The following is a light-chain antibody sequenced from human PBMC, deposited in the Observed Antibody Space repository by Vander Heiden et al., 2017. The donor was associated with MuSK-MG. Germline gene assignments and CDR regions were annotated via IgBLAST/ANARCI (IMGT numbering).Light chain of an antibody. J-gene: IGKJ4*01. CDR2: GAS. V-gene: IGKV3-20*01. CDR3: QQYGTSPLT. CDR1: QSVSSSY. Sequence: IVLTQSHGTLSWSPGERATLSCRASQSVSSSYLAWYQQTPGQAPRLLIDGASSRATGIPARFSGSGSGTDFTLTISRLEPEDFAVYSCQQYGTSPLTFGGGTKVEIK.